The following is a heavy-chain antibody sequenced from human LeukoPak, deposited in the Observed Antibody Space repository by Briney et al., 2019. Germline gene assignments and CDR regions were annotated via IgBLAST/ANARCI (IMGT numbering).Heavy chain of an antibody. CDR3: ARERGSYYDFWSGYYEGKYYFDY. Sequence: PGGSLRLSCAASGFTFSSYAMHWVRQAPGKGLEYVSAISSNGGSTYYANSVKGRFTISRDNSKNTLYLQMGSLRAEDMAVYYCARERGSYYDFWSGYYEGKYYFDYWGQGTLVTVSS. CDR1: GFTFSSYA. J-gene: IGHJ4*02. D-gene: IGHD3-3*01. CDR2: ISSNGGST. V-gene: IGHV3-64*01.